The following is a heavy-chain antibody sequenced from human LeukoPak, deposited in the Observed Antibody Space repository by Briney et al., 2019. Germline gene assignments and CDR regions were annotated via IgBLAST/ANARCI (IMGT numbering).Heavy chain of an antibody. CDR3: ARDDRLSTYCGGDCYSLAAFDI. J-gene: IGHJ3*02. D-gene: IGHD2-21*01. CDR2: ISAYNGNT. CDR1: GYTFTSYG. V-gene: IGHV1-18*01. Sequence: ASVKVSCKASGYTFTSYGISWVRQAPGQGLEWMGWISAYNGNTNYAQKLPGRVTMTTDTSTSTAYMELRSLRSDDTAVYYCARDDRLSTYCGGDCYSLAAFDIWGQGTMVTVSS.